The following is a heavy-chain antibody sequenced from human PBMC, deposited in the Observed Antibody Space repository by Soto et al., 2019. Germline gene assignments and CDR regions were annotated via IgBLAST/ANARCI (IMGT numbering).Heavy chain of an antibody. V-gene: IGHV5-10-1*01. CDR3: AIHGYDFWSGYYPNCFDP. CDR2: IDSSDSYT. D-gene: IGHD3-3*01. J-gene: IGHJ5*02. Sequence: PGESLKISCKGSGYSFTSYWISWVRQMPGKGLGWVGRIDSSDSYTNFRPSSQGHVTISANKSISTAYLQWSSLKASDTAMYYCAIHGYDFWSGYYPNCFDPWGQGTLVTVSS. CDR1: GYSFTSYW.